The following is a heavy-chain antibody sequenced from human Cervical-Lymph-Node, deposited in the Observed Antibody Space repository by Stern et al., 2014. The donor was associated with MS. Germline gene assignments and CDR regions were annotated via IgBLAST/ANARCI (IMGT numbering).Heavy chain of an antibody. J-gene: IGHJ3*01. CDR2: IIPVSGTA. CDR3: AIFHPPR. CDR1: GGTFRNYA. Sequence: EQLVESEAEVKKPGSSVKVSCKASGGTFRNYALSWVRQAHGQGLEWMGVIIPVSGTATYAQNFHGRVNIIADGSTGTATMGMDSLGSEDTSVYFCAIFHPPRWGQGTMVTVSS. V-gene: IGHV1-69*01.